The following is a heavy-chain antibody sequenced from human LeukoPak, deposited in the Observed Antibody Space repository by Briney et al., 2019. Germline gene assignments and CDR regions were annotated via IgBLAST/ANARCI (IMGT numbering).Heavy chain of an antibody. V-gene: IGHV3-48*03. CDR2: ISSSGSTI. D-gene: IGHD2-15*01. CDR1: GFTFSSYE. Sequence: PGGSLRLSCAASGFTFSSYEMNWVRQAPGKGLEWVSYISSSGSTIHYADSVKGRFTISRDNAKNSLYLQMNSLRAEDTAVYYCVRVTTPGHCSGGTCSGYFDYWGQGTLVTVSS. CDR3: VRVTTPGHCSGGTCSGYFDY. J-gene: IGHJ4*02.